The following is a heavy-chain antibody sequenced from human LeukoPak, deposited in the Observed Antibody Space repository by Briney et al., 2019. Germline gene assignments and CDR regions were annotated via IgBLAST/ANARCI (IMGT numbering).Heavy chain of an antibody. V-gene: IGHV4-39*01. D-gene: IGHD2-21*01. CDR3: ARRGLVVVPV. CDR1: GVSVSSRDSY. CDR2: IYYGGAT. J-gene: IGHJ4*02. Sequence: SETLSLTCTVPGVSVSSRDSYWVWVRQPPGKGLEWVGSIYYGGATYSNPSLKSRLTISADTSKNQFSLKLTSVTAADTAVYYCARRGLVVVPVWGQGTLVTVSS.